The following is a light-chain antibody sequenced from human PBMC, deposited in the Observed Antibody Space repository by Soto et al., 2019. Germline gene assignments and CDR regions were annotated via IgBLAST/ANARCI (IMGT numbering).Light chain of an antibody. J-gene: IGLJ1*01. V-gene: IGLV2-14*01. CDR1: TSDVGGYNY. Sequence: QSDLTQPASVSGSPGQSITISCTGTTSDVGGYNYVSWYQQHPGKAPKLIIYDVISRPSGVSDRFSGSKSANTASLTISGLQAEDEADYYCSSYTSSSSLDVFGTGTKLTVL. CDR3: SSYTSSSSLDV. CDR2: DVI.